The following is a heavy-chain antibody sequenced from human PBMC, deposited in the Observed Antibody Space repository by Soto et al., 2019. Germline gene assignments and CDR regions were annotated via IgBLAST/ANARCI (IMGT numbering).Heavy chain of an antibody. D-gene: IGHD5-18*01. CDR2: IYYSGST. CDR3: ARIVQLWLNRNKYYYYGMDV. J-gene: IGHJ6*02. CDR1: GGSISSSSYY. Sequence: SETLSLTCTVSGGSISSSSYYWGWIRQPPGKGLEWIGSIYYSGSTYYNPSLKSRVTISVDTSKNQFSLKLSSVTAADTAVYYCARIVQLWLNRNKYYYYGMDVWGQGTTVTVSS. V-gene: IGHV4-39*01.